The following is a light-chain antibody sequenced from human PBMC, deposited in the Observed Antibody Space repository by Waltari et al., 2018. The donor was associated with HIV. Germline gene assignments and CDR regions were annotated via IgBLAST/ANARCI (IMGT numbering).Light chain of an antibody. V-gene: IGKV3-20*01. CDR2: GAS. J-gene: IGKJ5*01. CDR3: QQYGSSPIT. CDR1: QSVSSSF. Sequence: EIVLTQSPGTLSLSPGERATLSCRASQSVSSSFLAWYQQKPGQAPRLLIYGASSSATGIPARFSGSGSGTDFSLTISRLEPEDFAVYSCQQYGSSPITFGQGTRLESK.